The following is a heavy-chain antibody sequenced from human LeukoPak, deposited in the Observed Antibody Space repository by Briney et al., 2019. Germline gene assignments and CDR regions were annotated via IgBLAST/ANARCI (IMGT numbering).Heavy chain of an antibody. D-gene: IGHD1-14*01. Sequence: PSETLSLTCTVSGGSISSSGYYWGWIRQPPGEGLEWIGGIYYSGSSYYNPSLKSRVTISVDTSKNQFSLKLSSVTAADTAVYYCAREITWHMDVWGKGTTVTVSS. CDR2: IYYSGSS. J-gene: IGHJ6*03. V-gene: IGHV4-39*07. CDR1: GGSISSSGYY. CDR3: AREITWHMDV.